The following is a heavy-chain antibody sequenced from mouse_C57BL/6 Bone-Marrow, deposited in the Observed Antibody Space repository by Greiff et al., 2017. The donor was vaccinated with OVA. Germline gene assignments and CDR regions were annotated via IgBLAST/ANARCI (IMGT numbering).Heavy chain of an antibody. J-gene: IGHJ3*01. V-gene: IGHV1-19*01. D-gene: IGHD2-4*01. CDR3: ARGGGLRRRTWFAY. CDR1: GYTFTDYY. Sequence: EVKLQESGPVLVKPGASVKMSCKASGYTFTDYYMNWVKQSHGKSLEWIGVINPYNGGTSYNQKFKGKATLTVDKSSSTAYMELNSLTSEDSAVYYCARGGGLRRRTWFAYWGQGTLVTVSA. CDR2: INPYNGGT.